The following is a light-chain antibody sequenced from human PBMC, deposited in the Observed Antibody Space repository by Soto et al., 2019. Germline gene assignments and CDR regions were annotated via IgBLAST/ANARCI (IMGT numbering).Light chain of an antibody. Sequence: QSALTQPASVSGSPGQSITISCTGTSSDIGGYNFVSWYQQHPGKAPKLMIFEVSKRPSGVFNRFSGSKSGNTASLTISGLQAEDEADYYCSSYTSSTTNVFGTGTKVTVL. V-gene: IGLV2-14*01. J-gene: IGLJ1*01. CDR1: SSDIGGYNF. CDR2: EVS. CDR3: SSYTSSTTNV.